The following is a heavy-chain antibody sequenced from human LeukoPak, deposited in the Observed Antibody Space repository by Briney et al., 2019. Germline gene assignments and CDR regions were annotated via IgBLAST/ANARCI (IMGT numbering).Heavy chain of an antibody. CDR3: ARVKYSRWLRSTIFDY. V-gene: IGHV4-59*01. D-gene: IGHD5-12*01. CDR2: IYYSGST. J-gene: IGHJ4*02. Sequence: SETLSLTCTVSGGSISSYYWSWIRQPPGKGLEWIGYIYYSGSTNYNPSLKSRVTISVDTSKNQFSLELSSVTAADTAVYYCARVKYSRWLRSTIFDYWGQGTLVTVSS. CDR1: GGSISSYY.